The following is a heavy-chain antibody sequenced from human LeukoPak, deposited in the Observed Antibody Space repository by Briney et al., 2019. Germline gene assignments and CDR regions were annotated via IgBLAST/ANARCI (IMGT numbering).Heavy chain of an antibody. V-gene: IGHV6-1*01. CDR2: TYYRSKWYN. J-gene: IGHJ4*02. D-gene: IGHD6-19*01. CDR1: GDSVSIKNGA. Sequence: SQTLSLTSAVSGDSVSIKNGAWNWVRQSPSRGLEWVGRTYYRSKWYNDYAESMEGRMTISQDTSNNQYSLHLNSVTPDDTAVYYCARDLGTTGWHTFDYWVQGTLVTVSS. CDR3: ARDLGTTGWHTFDY.